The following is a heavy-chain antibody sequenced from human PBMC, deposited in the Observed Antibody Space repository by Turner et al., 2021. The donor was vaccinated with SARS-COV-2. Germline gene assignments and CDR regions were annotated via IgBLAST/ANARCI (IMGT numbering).Heavy chain of an antibody. CDR3: ARGQSRGFYGSGSRRFDY. CDR1: GGSSSTYY. D-gene: IGHD3-10*01. CDR2: IKRSGST. Sequence: QVQLQQWGAGLVKPSETLSLTCGVSGGSSSTYYWSWIRQSPGKGLEWIAEIKRSGSTNYSPSLKSRVTISVDTPKRQISLNLTSVTAADTAIYFCARGQSRGFYGSGSRRFDYWGQGTQVTVSS. J-gene: IGHJ4*02. V-gene: IGHV4-34*01.